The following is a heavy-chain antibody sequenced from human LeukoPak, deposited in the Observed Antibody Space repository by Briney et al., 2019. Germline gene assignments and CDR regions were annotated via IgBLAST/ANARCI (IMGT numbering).Heavy chain of an antibody. V-gene: IGHV3-21*01. CDR2: ISSSSSYI. J-gene: IGHJ4*02. CDR3: ARDPYSSSSGNY. CDR1: GFTLSSYS. Sequence: SGGSLRLSCAASGFTLSSYSMNWVRQAPGKGLEWVSSISSSSSYIYYADSVKGRFTISRDNAKNSLYLQMNSLRAEDTAVYYCARDPYSSSSGNYWGQGTLVTVSS. D-gene: IGHD6-6*01.